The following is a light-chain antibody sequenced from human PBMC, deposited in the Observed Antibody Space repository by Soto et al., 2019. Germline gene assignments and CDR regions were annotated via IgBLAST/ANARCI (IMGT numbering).Light chain of an antibody. CDR2: EAS. CDR3: QQYKDWLS. V-gene: IGKV3-15*01. CDR1: QSVSSN. J-gene: IGKJ4*01. Sequence: EIVMTQSPATLSVSPGERATLSCRASQSVSSNLAWYHQKPGQPTRLLIYEASTRATGLPDRFSGSCSETEVTLTISSLQSEDFGVYFCQQYKDWLSCGGGTKVEIK.